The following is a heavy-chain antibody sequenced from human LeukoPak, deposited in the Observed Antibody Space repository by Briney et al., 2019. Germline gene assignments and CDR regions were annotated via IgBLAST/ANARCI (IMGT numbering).Heavy chain of an antibody. V-gene: IGHV4-59*01. CDR2: IYYSGST. CDR1: GGSISSYY. J-gene: IGHJ3*02. D-gene: IGHD3-22*01. Sequence: SETLSLTCTVSGGSISSYYWSWTRQPPGKGLEWIGYIYYSGSTNYNPSLKSRVTISVDTSKNQFSLKLSSVTAADTAVYYCARVPSSGYYPVAFDIWGQGTMVTVSS. CDR3: ARVPSSGYYPVAFDI.